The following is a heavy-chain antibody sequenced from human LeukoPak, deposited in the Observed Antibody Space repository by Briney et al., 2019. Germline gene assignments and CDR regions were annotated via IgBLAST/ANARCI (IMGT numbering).Heavy chain of an antibody. CDR3: ARDSSIAARPLDY. CDR1: GYTFTSYD. CDR2: MNPNSGNT. Sequence: ASVKVSCKASGYTFTSYDINWVRQATGQGLEWMGWMNPNSGNTGYAQKFQGRVTMTRDTSTSTVYMELSSLRSEDTAVYYCARDSSIAARPLDYWGQGTLVTVSS. V-gene: IGHV1-8*01. J-gene: IGHJ4*02. D-gene: IGHD6-6*01.